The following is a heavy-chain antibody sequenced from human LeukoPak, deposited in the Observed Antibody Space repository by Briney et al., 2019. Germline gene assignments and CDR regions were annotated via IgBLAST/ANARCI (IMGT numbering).Heavy chain of an antibody. CDR3: ARPVAGPYYFDY. Sequence: GESLKISCKDSGYSFTSYWIGWVRQMPGKGLEWMGLIYPGDSDTRYSPSFQGQVTISVDKSIITAYLQWSSLKASDTAMYYCARPVAGPYYFDYWGQGTLVTVSS. CDR1: GYSFTSYW. J-gene: IGHJ4*02. D-gene: IGHD6-19*01. V-gene: IGHV5-51*01. CDR2: IYPGDSDT.